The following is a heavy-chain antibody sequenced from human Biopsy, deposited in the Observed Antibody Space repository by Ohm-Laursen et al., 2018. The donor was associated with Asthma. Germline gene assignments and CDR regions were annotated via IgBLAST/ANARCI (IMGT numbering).Heavy chain of an antibody. J-gene: IGHJ4*02. CDR3: ARGDSSGWSHYYFDY. CDR2: IKTNRRGA. D-gene: IGHD6-19*01. Sequence: SLRLSCAASGFTFGNFAMSWARQAPGKGLEWVSTIKTNRRGADYPDPAKGRFTISRDDSKNTLYLQMSSLRAEDTAVYYCARGDSSGWSHYYFDYWGQGTLVTVSS. CDR1: GFTFGNFA. V-gene: IGHV3-23*01.